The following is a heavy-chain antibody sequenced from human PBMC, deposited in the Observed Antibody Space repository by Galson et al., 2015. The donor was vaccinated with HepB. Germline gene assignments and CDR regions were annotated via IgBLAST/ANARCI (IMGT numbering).Heavy chain of an antibody. J-gene: IGHJ4*02. CDR2: ISYEEANK. D-gene: IGHD3-10*01. Sequence: SLRLSCAASGFTFSSHAMHWVRQAPGKGLEWVTIISYEEANKFYADSVKGRFIISRDNSKNTLYLQMNSLRVEDTAVHYCARDIFQNSYGSGFGVWGQGTLVTVSS. V-gene: IGHV3-30*04. CDR3: ARDIFQNSYGSGFGV. CDR1: GFTFSSHA.